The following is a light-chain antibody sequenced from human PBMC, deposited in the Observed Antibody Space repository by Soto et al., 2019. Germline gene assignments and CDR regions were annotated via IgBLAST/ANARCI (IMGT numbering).Light chain of an antibody. V-gene: IGKV1-12*01. CDR1: QGISRL. J-gene: IGKJ5*01. CDR2: AAS. CDR3: QHDNSFPFT. Sequence: IQLTHAPSFLSASVGDRVTITCRASQGISRLVCWYQQKPEKPRMLLIDAASSLQSGVPSRFSGRGAGTDFTLTISSLQPEDFATYYCQHDNSFPFTFGQGTRLEIK.